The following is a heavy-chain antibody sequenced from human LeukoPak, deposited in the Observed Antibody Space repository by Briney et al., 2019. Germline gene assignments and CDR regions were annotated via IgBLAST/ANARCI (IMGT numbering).Heavy chain of an antibody. J-gene: IGHJ5*02. D-gene: IGHD2-2*01. V-gene: IGHV4-39*07. CDR3: ARGDEYCSSTSCINWFDP. Sequence: SETLSLTCTVSGGSISSGDYYWSWIRQPPGKGLEWIGEINHSGSTNYNPSLKSRVTISVDTSKNQFSLKLSSVTAADTAVYYCARGDEYCSSTSCINWFDPWGQGTLVTVSS. CDR1: GGSISSGDYY. CDR2: INHSGST.